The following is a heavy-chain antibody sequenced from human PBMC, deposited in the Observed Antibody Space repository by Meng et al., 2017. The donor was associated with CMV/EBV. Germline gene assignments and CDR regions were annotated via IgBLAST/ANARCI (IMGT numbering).Heavy chain of an antibody. CDR3: ARGGNWFDP. Sequence: QKQQWGAGLVKPSGPLALPCAFYGGSFSGYYWSWIRQPPGKGLEWIGEINHSGSTNYNPSLKSRVTISVDTSKNQFSLKLSSVTAADTAVYYCARGGNWFDPWGQGTLVNVSS. CDR2: INHSGST. J-gene: IGHJ5*02. CDR1: GGSFSGYY. V-gene: IGHV4-34*01.